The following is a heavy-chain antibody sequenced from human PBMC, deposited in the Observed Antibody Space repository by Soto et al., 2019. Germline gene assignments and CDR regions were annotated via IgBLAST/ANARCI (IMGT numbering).Heavy chain of an antibody. D-gene: IGHD1-26*01. J-gene: IGHJ4*02. Sequence: GGSLRLSCAASGFTFSDYYMSWIRQAPGKGLEWVSYISSSSSYTNYADSVKGRFTISRDNAKNSLYLQMNSLRAEDTAVYYCARESSGSYSPPDYWGQGTLVTVSS. CDR1: GFTFSDYY. CDR2: ISSSSSYT. V-gene: IGHV3-11*06. CDR3: ARESSGSYSPPDY.